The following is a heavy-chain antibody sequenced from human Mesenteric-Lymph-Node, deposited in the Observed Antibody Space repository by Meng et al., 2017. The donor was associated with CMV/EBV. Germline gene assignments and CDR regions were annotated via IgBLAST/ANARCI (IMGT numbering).Heavy chain of an antibody. CDR3: ARGYSGYDRPGLDY. V-gene: IGHV3-20*04. Sequence: GESLKISCSASGFTFDDYVINWVRQAPGKGLEWVSGVTWNGGKTAYADSVKGRFTISRDYAKNSLYLQMNNLRPEDTAVYYCARGYSGYDRPGLDYWGQGTLVTVSS. CDR1: GFTFDDYV. D-gene: IGHD5-12*01. CDR2: VTWNGGKT. J-gene: IGHJ4*02.